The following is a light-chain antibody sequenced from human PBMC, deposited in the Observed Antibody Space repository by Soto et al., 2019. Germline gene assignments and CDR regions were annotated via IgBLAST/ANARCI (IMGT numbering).Light chain of an antibody. CDR2: EVS. V-gene: IGLV2-8*01. CDR1: SSDVGGYNY. Sequence: QSVLTQPPSASGSPGQSVTISCTGTSSDVGGYNYVSWYQQHPGKAPKAMIYEVSKRPSGVPGRFSGSKSGNTASLTVSGLQAEDEADYFCSSYAGRNLLLFGGGTKLTVL. CDR3: SSYAGRNLLL. J-gene: IGLJ2*01.